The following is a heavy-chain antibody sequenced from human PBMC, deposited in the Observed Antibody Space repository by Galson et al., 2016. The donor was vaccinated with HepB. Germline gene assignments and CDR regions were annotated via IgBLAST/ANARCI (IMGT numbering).Heavy chain of an antibody. D-gene: IGHD5-18*01. CDR2: ISYDGSNK. J-gene: IGHJ6*02. CDR1: GFTFSSYG. CDR3: AKDLCPYVDTTKVNCDGMDV. Sequence: SLRLSCAASGFTFSSYGMHWVRQAPGKGLEWVAVISYDGSNKYYADSVKGRFTISRDNSKNTLYLQMNSLRAEDTAVYYCAKDLCPYVDTTKVNCDGMDVWGQGTTVTVSS. V-gene: IGHV3-30*18.